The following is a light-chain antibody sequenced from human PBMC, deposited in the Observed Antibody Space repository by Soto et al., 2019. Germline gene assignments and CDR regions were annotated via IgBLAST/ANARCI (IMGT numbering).Light chain of an antibody. V-gene: IGKV1-5*01. CDR1: QSVSIW. Sequence: DIQMTQSPSTLSASVGDRVTFTCRASQSVSIWLSWYQQKPGKAPKLLISGASTLDSGVPSRFSGSGSGTEFTLTISSLPPDDFATYYCQQYKNYLTFGQGTKVEIK. CDR3: QQYKNYLT. CDR2: GAS. J-gene: IGKJ1*01.